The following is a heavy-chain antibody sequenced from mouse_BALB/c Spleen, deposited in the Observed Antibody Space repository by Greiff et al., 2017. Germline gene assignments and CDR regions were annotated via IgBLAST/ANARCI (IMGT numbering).Heavy chain of an antibody. V-gene: IGHV7-3*02. D-gene: IGHD1-2*01. Sequence: DVMLVESGGGLVQPGGSLRLSCATSGFTFTDYYMSWVRQPPGKALEWLGFIRNKANGYTTEYSASVKGRFTISRDNSQSILYLQMNTLRAEDSATYYCARASLLRPHYYAMDYWGQGTSVTVSS. CDR3: ARASLLRPHYYAMDY. J-gene: IGHJ4*01. CDR1: GFTFTDYY. CDR2: IRNKANGYTT.